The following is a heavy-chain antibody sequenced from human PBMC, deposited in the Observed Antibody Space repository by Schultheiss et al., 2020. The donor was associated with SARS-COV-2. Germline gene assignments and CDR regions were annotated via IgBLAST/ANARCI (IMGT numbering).Heavy chain of an antibody. D-gene: IGHD3-22*01. CDR1: GGSFSGYY. CDR3: ARAYYYDSSGYSDAFDI. Sequence: SETLSLTCAVYGGSFSGYYWSWIRQPAGKGLEWIGRIYYSGSTNYNPSLKSRVTISVDTSKNQFSLKLSSVTAADTAVYYCARAYYYDSSGYSDAFDIWGQGTMVTVSS. V-gene: IGHV4-59*10. J-gene: IGHJ3*02. CDR2: IYYSGST.